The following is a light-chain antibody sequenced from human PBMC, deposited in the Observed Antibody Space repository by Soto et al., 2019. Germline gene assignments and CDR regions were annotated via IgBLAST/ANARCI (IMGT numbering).Light chain of an antibody. CDR1: QTVSNNY. CDR2: GAS. CDR3: QQYDISPVT. Sequence: EIVLTQSPGTLSLSPGERATLSCRASQTVSNNYLAWYQQKPGQAPRLLFYGASSRATGIPDRFSGSESGTDFTLTISRLEPEDFAVYYCQQYDISPVTFGGGTKVDIK. J-gene: IGKJ4*01. V-gene: IGKV3-20*01.